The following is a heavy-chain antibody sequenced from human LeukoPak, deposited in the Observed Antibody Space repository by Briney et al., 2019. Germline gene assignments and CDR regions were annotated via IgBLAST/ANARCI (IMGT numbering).Heavy chain of an antibody. Sequence: GGSLRLSCEASGFTFSSYSMNWVRQAPGKGLEWVSSISSSSSYIYYADSVKGRFTISRDNAKNSLYPQMNSLRAEDTAVYYCARAPPDDAFDIWGQGTMVTVSS. CDR2: ISSSSSYI. V-gene: IGHV3-21*01. J-gene: IGHJ3*02. CDR3: ARAPPDDAFDI. CDR1: GFTFSSYS.